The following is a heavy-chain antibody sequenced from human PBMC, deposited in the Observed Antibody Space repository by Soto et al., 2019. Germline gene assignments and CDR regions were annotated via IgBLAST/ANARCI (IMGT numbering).Heavy chain of an antibody. CDR3: ASLKYSSSGLDY. Sequence: ESLQISCQCSGYSFSTYWSAWVRQLPGKGLEWMGIIYPGDSDTRYSPSFQGQVTISADKSISTAYLQWSSLKASDSAMYYCASLKYSSSGLDYWGQGTLVTVS. CDR2: IYPGDSDT. D-gene: IGHD6-6*01. J-gene: IGHJ4*02. CDR1: GYSFSTYW. V-gene: IGHV5-51*01.